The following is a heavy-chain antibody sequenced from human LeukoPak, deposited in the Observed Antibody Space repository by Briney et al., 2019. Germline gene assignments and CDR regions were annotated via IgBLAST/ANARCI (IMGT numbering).Heavy chain of an antibody. CDR3: ARGHSGYDLYYMDV. Sequence: GGSLRLSCAASGFPFSSYAMSWVRQAPGKGLEWVSAISGSGGSTYYADSVKGRFTISRDNFKNTLYLQMNSLRAEDTAVYYCARGHSGYDLYYMDVWGKGTTVTVSS. J-gene: IGHJ6*03. D-gene: IGHD5-12*01. CDR2: ISGSGGST. CDR1: GFPFSSYA. V-gene: IGHV3-23*01.